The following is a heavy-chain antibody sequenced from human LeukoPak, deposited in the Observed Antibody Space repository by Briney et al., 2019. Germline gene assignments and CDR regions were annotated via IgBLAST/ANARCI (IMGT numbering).Heavy chain of an antibody. CDR1: GFTFSSYS. D-gene: IGHD5-12*01. J-gene: IGHJ4*02. Sequence: GGSLRLSCAASGFTFSSYSMNWVRQAPGKGLEWVSSISSSSSYIYYADSVKGRFTISRDNAKNSLCLQMNSLRAEDTAVYYCARNGNSGYDSLDYWGQGTLVTVSS. CDR3: ARNGNSGYDSLDY. CDR2: ISSSSSYI. V-gene: IGHV3-21*01.